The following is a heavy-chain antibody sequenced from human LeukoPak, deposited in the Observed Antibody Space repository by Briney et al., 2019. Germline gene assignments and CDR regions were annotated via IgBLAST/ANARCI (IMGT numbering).Heavy chain of an antibody. Sequence: SETLSLTCTVSGYSLSSGYYWGWIRQPPGKGLEWIGSIYHSGSTYYNPSLKSRVTISVDTSKNQFSLKLSSVTAADTAVYYCTRGSIAYYYMDVWGKGTTVTISS. D-gene: IGHD3-22*01. CDR1: GYSLSSGYY. V-gene: IGHV4-38-2*02. CDR2: IYHSGST. J-gene: IGHJ6*03. CDR3: TRGSIAYYYMDV.